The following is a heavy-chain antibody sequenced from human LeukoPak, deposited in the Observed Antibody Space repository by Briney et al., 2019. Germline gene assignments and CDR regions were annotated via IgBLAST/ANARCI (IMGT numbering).Heavy chain of an antibody. J-gene: IGHJ6*02. CDR3: ARGDYPAAGYYYGMDV. CDR2: ISSNGGST. CDR1: GFIYSSYG. D-gene: IGHD4-11*01. V-gene: IGHV3-64*01. Sequence: PGGSLRLSCTSSGFIYSSYGMHWVRQAPGRGLEYVSAISSNGGSTYYANSVKGRFTISRDNSKNTLYLQMGGLRAEDMAVYYCARGDYPAAGYYYGMDVWGQGTTVTVSS.